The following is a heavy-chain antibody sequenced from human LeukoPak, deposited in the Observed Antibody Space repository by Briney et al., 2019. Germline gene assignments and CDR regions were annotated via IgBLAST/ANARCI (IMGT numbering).Heavy chain of an antibody. CDR3: ARGSPWLSSAFDI. CDR1: GVSISSGGYY. Sequence: PSETLSLTCTVSGVSISSGGYYWSWIRQHPGKGLEWIGYIYYSGSTYYNPSLKSRVTISVDTSKNQFSLKLRCVTAADTAVYYCARGSPWLSSAFDIWGQGTMVTVSS. CDR2: IYYSGST. D-gene: IGHD3-22*01. J-gene: IGHJ3*02. V-gene: IGHV4-31*03.